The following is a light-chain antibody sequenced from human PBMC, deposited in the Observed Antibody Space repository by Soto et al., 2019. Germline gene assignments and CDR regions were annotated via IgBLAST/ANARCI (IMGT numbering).Light chain of an antibody. CDR2: DAS. CDR3: QQYNSYSWT. Sequence: DIQMTQSPSTLSASVGDRVTITCRASQTITRWMAXXXXKPGXAAELLIYDASTSEIGVPSSFRGSRSGTEFTLTISSLQPDDFATYYCQQYNSYSWTFGQGTKV. V-gene: IGKV1-5*01. J-gene: IGKJ1*01. CDR1: QTITRW.